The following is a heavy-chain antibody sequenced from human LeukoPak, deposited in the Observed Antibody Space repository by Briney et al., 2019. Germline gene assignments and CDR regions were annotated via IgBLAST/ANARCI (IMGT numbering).Heavy chain of an antibody. Sequence: GASVKVSCKASGYTFTSYYMHWVRQAPGQGLEWMGIINPSGGSTSYAQKFQGRVTMTRDMSTSTVYMELSSLRSEDTAVYYCARSFRSRGCKAGRHMVCYYMDVWGKGTTVTVSS. V-gene: IGHV1-46*01. D-gene: IGHD3-10*01. CDR1: GYTFTSYY. CDR2: INPSGGST. J-gene: IGHJ6*03. CDR3: ARSFRSRGCKAGRHMVCYYMDV.